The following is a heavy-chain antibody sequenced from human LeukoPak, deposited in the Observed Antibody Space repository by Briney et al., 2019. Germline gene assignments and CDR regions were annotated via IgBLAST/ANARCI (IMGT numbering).Heavy chain of an antibody. CDR3: ARGEYYYGSGSYQGDY. V-gene: IGHV3-30-3*01. CDR1: GFTFSSYA. CDR2: ISYDGSNK. Sequence: GGSLRLSCAAPGFTFSSYAMHWVRQAPGKGLEWVAVISYDGSNKYYADSVKGRFTISRDNSKNTLYLQMNSLRAEDTAVYYCARGEYYYGSGSYQGDYWGQGTLVTVSS. D-gene: IGHD3-10*01. J-gene: IGHJ4*02.